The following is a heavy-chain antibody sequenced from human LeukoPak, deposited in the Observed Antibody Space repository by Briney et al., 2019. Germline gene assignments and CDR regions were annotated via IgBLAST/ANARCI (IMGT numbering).Heavy chain of an antibody. CDR1: SGSXX. CDR2: IYYSGST. D-gene: IGHD6-19*01. CDR3: ARIPVAGTEYFDY. Sequence: SGSXXXSWIRQPPGKGLEWIGYIYYSGSTNYNPSLKSRVTISVDTSKNQFSLKLSSVTAADTAVYYCARIPVAGTEYFDYWGQGTLVTVSS. V-gene: IGHV4-61*01. J-gene: IGHJ4*02.